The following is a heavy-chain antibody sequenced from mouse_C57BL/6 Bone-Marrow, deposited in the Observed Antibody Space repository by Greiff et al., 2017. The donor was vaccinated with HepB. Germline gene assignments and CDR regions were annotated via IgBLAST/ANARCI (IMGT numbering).Heavy chain of an antibody. CDR1: GFNIKDYY. CDR3: ASSPWFAY. J-gene: IGHJ3*01. V-gene: IGHV14-2*01. D-gene: IGHD6-1*01. Sequence: VQLQQSGAELVKPGASVKLTCTASGFNIKDYYMHWVKQRTEQGLEWIGRIDPEDGETKYAPKCQGKATITADTSSNTAYLQLSSLTSEDTAVYYCASSPWFAYWGQGTLVTVSA. CDR2: IDPEDGET.